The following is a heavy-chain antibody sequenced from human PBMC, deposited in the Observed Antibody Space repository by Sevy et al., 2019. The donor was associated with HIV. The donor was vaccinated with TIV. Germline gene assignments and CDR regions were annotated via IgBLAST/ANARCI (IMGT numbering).Heavy chain of an antibody. CDR3: ARDALTTGWFDP. D-gene: IGHD1-1*01. Sequence: SENLSLTCAVSGGSISSDNYSCSWMRQPLGKGLEWIGYIYHSGSTHYNLSLKSRVTISVDRSKNQFSLKLSSVTAADTAVYYCARDALTTGWFDPWGQGTLVIVSS. J-gene: IGHJ5*02. CDR1: GGSISSDNYS. V-gene: IGHV4-30-2*01. CDR2: IYHSGST.